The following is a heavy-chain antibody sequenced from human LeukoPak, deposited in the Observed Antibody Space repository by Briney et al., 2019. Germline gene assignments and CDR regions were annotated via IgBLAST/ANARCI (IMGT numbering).Heavy chain of an antibody. CDR2: IYSGGST. D-gene: IGHD3-16*02. CDR3: ARFSKLSQGFDY. V-gene: IGHV3-53*01. J-gene: IGHJ4*02. CDR1: GFTVSSNY. Sequence: GGSLRLSCAASGFTVSSNYMSWVRPAAGKGLEGVSVIYSGGSTYYADSVKGRFTISIDNSRNTLYLQMNSLRAEDTAVYYCARFSKLSQGFDYWGQGTLVTVSS.